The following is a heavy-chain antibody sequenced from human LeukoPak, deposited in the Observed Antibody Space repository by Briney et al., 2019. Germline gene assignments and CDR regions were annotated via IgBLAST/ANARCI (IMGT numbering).Heavy chain of an antibody. V-gene: IGHV1-2*02. CDR2: INPNSGDT. CDR1: GYIFTGYY. J-gene: IGHJ5*02. D-gene: IGHD5-24*01. CDR3: ARDFRVYRDSSWGGWFDP. Sequence: GASVKVSCKASGYIFTGYYMHWVRQAPGQGLEWMGWINPNSGDTNYAQKFQGRVTMIRDTSISTAYMELNRLTSDDTAVYYCARDFRVYRDSSWGGWFDPWGQGTPVTVSS.